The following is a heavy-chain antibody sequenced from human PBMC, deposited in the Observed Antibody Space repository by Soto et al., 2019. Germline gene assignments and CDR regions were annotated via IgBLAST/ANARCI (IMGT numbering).Heavy chain of an antibody. V-gene: IGHV3-49*04. D-gene: IGHD2-2*01. J-gene: IGHJ6*02. Sequence: GALRVSFTGSELSLGDYSMTWVRQAQGKGLDWVACIRGKAYGGAVEYAASVKGRFTISRDDSKSIAYLQMDSLKREDSGVYYCTRWYRSRWNSPHQAMDFWGQGTTVTVSS. CDR3: TRWYRSRWNSPHQAMDF. CDR2: IRGKAYGGAV. CDR1: ELSLGDYS.